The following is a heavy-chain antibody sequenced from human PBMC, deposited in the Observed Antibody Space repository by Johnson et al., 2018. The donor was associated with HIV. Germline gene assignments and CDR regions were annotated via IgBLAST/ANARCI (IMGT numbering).Heavy chain of an antibody. J-gene: IGHJ3*01. V-gene: IGHV3-73*01. CDR2: IRSKANSYAT. Sequence: VQLVESGGGVVQPGRSLRLSCAASGFIFDDYAMSWVRQAPGKGLEWVGRIRSKANSYATAYAASVKGRFTISRDDSKNTLYLQMNSLRTEDTALYYCAKDEAQTLASAGRDAFDFWGQGTVVTVSS. CDR1: GFIFDDYA. CDR3: AKDEAQTLASAGRDAFDF. D-gene: IGHD6-13*01.